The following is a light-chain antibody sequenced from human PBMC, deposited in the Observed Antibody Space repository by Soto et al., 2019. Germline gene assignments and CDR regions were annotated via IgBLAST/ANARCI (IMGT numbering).Light chain of an antibody. CDR3: QQLNSYPH. Sequence: DIQLTQSPSFLSASVGDRVTITCRASQGISSYLAWYQQKPGKAPKLLIYAASTLQSGVPSRFSGSGSGTEFTLTISSLQPEDVATYYCQQLNSYPHFGPGTKVDIK. CDR1: QGISSY. J-gene: IGKJ3*01. V-gene: IGKV1-9*01. CDR2: AAS.